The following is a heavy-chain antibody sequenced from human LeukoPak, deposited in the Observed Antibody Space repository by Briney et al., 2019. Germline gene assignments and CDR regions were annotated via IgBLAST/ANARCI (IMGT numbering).Heavy chain of an antibody. J-gene: IGHJ4*02. CDR2: IYYSGST. CDR1: GGSISSYF. Sequence: SETLSLTCTVSGGSISSYFWSWIRQPAGKGLEWIGYIYYSGSTNYNPSLKSRVTISVDTSKNQFSLKLSSVTAADTAVYYCARGRYCSSTSCYISGQYYFDYWGQGTLVTVSS. D-gene: IGHD2-2*02. CDR3: ARGRYCSSTSCYISGQYYFDY. V-gene: IGHV4-59*01.